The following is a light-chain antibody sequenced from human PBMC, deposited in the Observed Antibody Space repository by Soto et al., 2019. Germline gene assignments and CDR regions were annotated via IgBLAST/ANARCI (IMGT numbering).Light chain of an antibody. V-gene: IGLV1-44*01. Sequence: QSVLTQPPSASGTPGQRVTISCSGSSSNIGSDTVHWFQQVPGTAPKLLIYVDDERPSGVPDRFSGSKSGTSASLAISGLQSEDEADFYCAAWDDSLNGFVFGTGTKLTVL. CDR3: AAWDDSLNGFV. CDR2: VDD. CDR1: SSNIGSDT. J-gene: IGLJ1*01.